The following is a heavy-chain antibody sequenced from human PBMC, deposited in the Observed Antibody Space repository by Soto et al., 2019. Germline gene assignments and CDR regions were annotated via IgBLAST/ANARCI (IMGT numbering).Heavy chain of an antibody. D-gene: IGHD5-18*01. CDR3: AKEFGYSYARYFDY. J-gene: IGHJ4*02. CDR1: GFTFRSYG. Sequence: GGSLRLSCAASGFTFRSYGMHWVRQAPGKGLEWVAVISYDVSNKYYADSVKGRFTISRDNSKNTLYLQMNSLRPEDTAVYYCAKEFGYSYARYFDYWGQGTLVTVSS. CDR2: ISYDVSNK. V-gene: IGHV3-30*18.